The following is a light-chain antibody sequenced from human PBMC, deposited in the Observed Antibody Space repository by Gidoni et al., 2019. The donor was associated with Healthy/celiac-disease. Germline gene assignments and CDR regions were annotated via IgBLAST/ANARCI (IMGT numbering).Light chain of an antibody. CDR1: RSLLHSNGYNY. CDR2: MGS. Sequence: DIVMTTSPLSLPVTPGEPAAISCSSSRSLLHSNGYNYLDWYLQTPGQSPQLLFNMGSNRASGVPDRFSGSGAGTDFTLNISRVDADYVVFYYCMQALQTAFTFGPGTKVDIK. CDR3: MQALQTAFT. J-gene: IGKJ3*01. V-gene: IGKV2-28*01.